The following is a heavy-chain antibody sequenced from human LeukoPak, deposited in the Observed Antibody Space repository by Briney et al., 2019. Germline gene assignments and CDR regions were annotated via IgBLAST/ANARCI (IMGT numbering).Heavy chain of an antibody. CDR1: GGSISSYY. CDR2: IYYSGST. J-gene: IGHJ4*02. CDR3: AREHYDILTGYLFDY. Sequence: ASETLSLTCTVSGGSISSYYWSWIRQPPGKGLEWIGYIYYSGSTNYNPSLKSRVTISVDTSKNQFSLKLSSVTAADTAVYYCAREHYDILTGYLFDYWGQGTLVTVSS. V-gene: IGHV4-59*01. D-gene: IGHD3-9*01.